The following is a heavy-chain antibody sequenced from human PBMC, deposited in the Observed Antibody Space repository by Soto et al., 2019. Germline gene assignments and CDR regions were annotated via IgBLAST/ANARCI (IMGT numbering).Heavy chain of an antibody. J-gene: IGHJ4*02. D-gene: IGHD4-17*01. CDR2: IWYDGSIK. Sequence: QVQLVESGGGVVQPGRSLRLSCAPSGFTFSNYAMHWVRQAPGKGLEWVAVIWYDGSIKYYADSVKGRFTISRDNSKNTLHLQMNSRGAEDTAVYYCARDADYGDDPSEDPGYYFDYWGQGTLVTVSS. V-gene: IGHV3-33*01. CDR1: GFTFSNYA. CDR3: ARDADYGDDPSEDPGYYFDY.